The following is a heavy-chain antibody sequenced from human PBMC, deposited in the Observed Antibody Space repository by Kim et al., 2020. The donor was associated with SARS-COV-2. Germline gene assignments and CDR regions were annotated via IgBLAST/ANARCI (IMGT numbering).Heavy chain of an antibody. Sequence: DSIKGRITISRDTSKHTLYLQMNSLRAEATALYYCASEYYDYAWGTLPGDYWGQGTLVTVSS. J-gene: IGHJ4*02. CDR3: ASEYYDYAWGTLPGDY. V-gene: IGHV3-30*01. D-gene: IGHD3-16*01.